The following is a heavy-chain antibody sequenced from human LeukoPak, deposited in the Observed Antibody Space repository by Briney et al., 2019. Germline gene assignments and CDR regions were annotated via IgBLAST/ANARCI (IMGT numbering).Heavy chain of an antibody. Sequence: GGSLRLSCAASGLTFSSYAMSWVRQAPGKGLEWVSAISGSSGHTYYADSVKGRFTISRDNAQNSLYLQMNSLRAEDTAVYYCARGAYYYGSGSYSFQIDNWGQGTLVTVSS. CDR2: ISGSSGHT. D-gene: IGHD3-10*01. J-gene: IGHJ4*02. CDR3: ARGAYYYGSGSYSFQIDN. V-gene: IGHV3-23*01. CDR1: GLTFSSYA.